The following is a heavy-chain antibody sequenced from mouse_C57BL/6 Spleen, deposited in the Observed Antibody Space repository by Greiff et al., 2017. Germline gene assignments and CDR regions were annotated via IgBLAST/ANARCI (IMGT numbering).Heavy chain of an antibody. Sequence: VQLQQSGAELVRPGASVTLSCKASGYTFTDYEMYWVKQTPVNGLEWVGAIDPETGGPAYNQKFKGKVILTAAKSSNTAYLELRRLTSEDTAVYSCTSNPDNNNYRNWFAYWGQGTLVTVSA. CDR3: TSNPDNNNYRNWFAY. V-gene: IGHV1-15*01. J-gene: IGHJ3*01. CDR2: IDPETGGP. CDR1: GYTFTDYE. D-gene: IGHD2-5*01.